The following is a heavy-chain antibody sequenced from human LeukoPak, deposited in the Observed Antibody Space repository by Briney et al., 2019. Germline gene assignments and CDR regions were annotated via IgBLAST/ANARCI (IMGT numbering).Heavy chain of an antibody. CDR3: AKTLYYHYGMDV. V-gene: IGHV3-23*01. CDR1: GFTFSSYA. CDR2: ISGSGGST. J-gene: IGHJ6*02. Sequence: GGSLRLSCAASGFTFSSYAISWVRQAPGKGLEWVSAISGSGGSTYYADSVKGRFTISRDNSKNMVYLQMNSLRAEDTAVYYCAKTLYYHYGMDVWGQGTTVTVSS.